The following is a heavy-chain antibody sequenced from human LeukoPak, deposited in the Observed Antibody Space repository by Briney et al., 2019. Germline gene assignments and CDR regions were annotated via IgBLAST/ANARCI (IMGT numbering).Heavy chain of an antibody. V-gene: IGHV4-59*08. CDR2: IYYSGST. CDR1: GDSISSYY. D-gene: IGHD1-26*01. J-gene: IGHJ6*02. CDR3: ARLGIDYYYGMDV. Sequence: SETLSLTCTVSGDSISSYYWGRIRQPPGKGLEWIGYIYYSGSTTYNPSLKSRVTMSVDTSKNQFSLRLSSVTAADTAVYYCARLGIDYYYGMDVWGQGTTVTVSS.